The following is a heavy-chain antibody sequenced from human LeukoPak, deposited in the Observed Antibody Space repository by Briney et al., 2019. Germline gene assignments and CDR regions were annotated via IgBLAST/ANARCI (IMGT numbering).Heavy chain of an antibody. Sequence: ASVKVSCKASGYNFKSYDINWVRQAAGQGLEWMGWMNPHGDYTGYSQKFQDRVTMTSDSSTTTAFMELSSLTSEDTALYYCARGLRDGLTGNDVLDVWGLGTMVIVTS. CDR2: MNPHGDYT. CDR3: ARGLRDGLTGNDVLDV. J-gene: IGHJ3*01. CDR1: GYNFKSYD. D-gene: IGHD3-9*01. V-gene: IGHV1-8*01.